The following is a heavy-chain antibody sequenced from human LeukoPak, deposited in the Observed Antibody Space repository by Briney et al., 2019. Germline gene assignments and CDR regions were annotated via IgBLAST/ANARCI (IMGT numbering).Heavy chain of an antibody. CDR2: IKRDGSET. Sequence: PGGSLRLSCAPSGFTFSNHWMSWVRQAPGKGLEWVTNIKRDGSETHYVDSVKGRFTISRDNAKNSLSLQMSSLRAEDTDVYYCARDAGTFDWSGGYFDCWGQGTLVTVSS. J-gene: IGHJ4*02. CDR3: ARDAGTFDWSGGYFDC. V-gene: IGHV3-7*04. D-gene: IGHD3-9*01. CDR1: GFTFSNHW.